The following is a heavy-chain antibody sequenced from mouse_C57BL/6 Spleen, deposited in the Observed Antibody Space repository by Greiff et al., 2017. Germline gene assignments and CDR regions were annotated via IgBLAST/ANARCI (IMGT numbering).Heavy chain of an antibody. J-gene: IGHJ4*01. V-gene: IGHV1-39*01. D-gene: IGHD1-1*01. Sequence: EVKVVESGPELVKPGASVKISCKASGYSFTDYNMNWVNQSNGKSLEWIGVINPNYGTTSYNQTFKGKATLTVDQSSSTAYMQLNSLTSEDSAVYYCARETTGNAMDYWGQGTSVTVSS. CDR3: ARETTGNAMDY. CDR2: INPNYGTT. CDR1: GYSFTDYN.